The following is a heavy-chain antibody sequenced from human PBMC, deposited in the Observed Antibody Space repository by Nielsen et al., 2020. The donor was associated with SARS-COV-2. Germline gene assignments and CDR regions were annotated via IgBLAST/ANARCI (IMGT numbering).Heavy chain of an antibody. V-gene: IGHV4-39*07. D-gene: IGHD1/OR15-1a*01. J-gene: IGHJ5*02. CDR3: ARGAGNTFDP. CDR2: IYYSGST. Sequence: WIRQPPGKGLEWIGSIYYSGSTYYNPSLKSRVTISVDTSKNQFSLKLSSVTAADTAVYYCARGAGNTFDPWGQGTLVTVSS.